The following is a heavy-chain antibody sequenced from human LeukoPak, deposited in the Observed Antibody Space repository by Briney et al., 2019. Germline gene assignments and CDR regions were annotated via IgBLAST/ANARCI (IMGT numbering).Heavy chain of an antibody. CDR3: ARSDFGEGYCSSTSCYYFDY. D-gene: IGHD2-2*01. J-gene: IGHJ4*02. Sequence: GESLKISCKGSGYSFTSYWIGWVRQMPGKGLEWMGIIYPGDSDTRYSPSFQGQVTISADKSISTAYLQWSSLKASDTAMYYCARSDFGEGYCSSTSCYYFDYWGQGTLVIVSS. V-gene: IGHV5-51*01. CDR1: GYSFTSYW. CDR2: IYPGDSDT.